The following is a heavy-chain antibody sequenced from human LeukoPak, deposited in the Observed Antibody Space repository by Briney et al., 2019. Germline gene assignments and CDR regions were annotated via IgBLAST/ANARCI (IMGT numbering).Heavy chain of an antibody. CDR3: ARNNCSGGSCYQYNWFDP. CDR2: IIPIFGTA. CDR1: GGTFSSYA. D-gene: IGHD2-15*01. Sequence: SAKVSCKASGGTFSSYAISWVRQAPGQGLEWMGGIIPIFGTANYAQKFQGRVTITADESTSTAYMELSSLRSEDTAVYYCARNNCSGGSCYQYNWFDPWGQGTLVTVSS. V-gene: IGHV1-69*13. J-gene: IGHJ5*02.